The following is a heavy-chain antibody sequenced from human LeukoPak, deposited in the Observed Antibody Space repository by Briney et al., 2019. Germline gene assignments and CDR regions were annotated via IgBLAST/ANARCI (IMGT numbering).Heavy chain of an antibody. CDR2: ISAYNGNT. V-gene: IGHV1-18*01. CDR1: GYTFTSYG. J-gene: IGHJ5*02. CDR3: ARSRYCSSTSCYGRWFDP. Sequence: ASVKVSCKASGYTFTSYGISWVRLAPGRGLEWMGWISAYNGNTNYAQKLQGRVTMTTDTSTSTAYMELRSLRSDDTAVYYCARSRYCSSTSCYGRWFDPWGQGTLVTVSS. D-gene: IGHD2-2*01.